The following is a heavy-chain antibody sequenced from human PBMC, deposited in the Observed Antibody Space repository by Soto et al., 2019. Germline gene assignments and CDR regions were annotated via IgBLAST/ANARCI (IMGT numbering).Heavy chain of an antibody. D-gene: IGHD2-2*01. CDR3: ARGGVVVVPAAIRS. V-gene: IGHV3-11*01. CDR2: ISSSGSTI. CDR1: GFAFSDYY. J-gene: IGHJ5*02. Sequence: GGSLRLSCAASGFAFSDYYMSWIRQAPGKGLEWVSYISSSGSTIYYADSVKGRFTISRDNAKNSLYLQMNSLRAEDTAVYYCARGGVVVVPAAIRSWGQGTLVTVSS.